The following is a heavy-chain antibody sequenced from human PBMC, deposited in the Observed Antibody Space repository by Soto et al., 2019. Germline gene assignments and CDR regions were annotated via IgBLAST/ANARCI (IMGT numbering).Heavy chain of an antibody. D-gene: IGHD6-13*01. Sequence: GVLRLSCEVSGLTFSSYWMNWVRQAPGKGLEWVANVKPDGYQKNYLDSVRSRFTISRDNARSSVSLRMNSLRDEDTAVYFCAKRSPYSSGWYSPIFDYWGQGALVTVSA. V-gene: IGHV3-7*03. CDR2: VKPDGYQK. CDR1: GLTFSSYW. J-gene: IGHJ4*02. CDR3: AKRSPYSSGWYSPIFDY.